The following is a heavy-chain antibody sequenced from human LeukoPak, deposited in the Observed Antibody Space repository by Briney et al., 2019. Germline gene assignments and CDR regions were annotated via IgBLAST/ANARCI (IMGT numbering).Heavy chain of an antibody. D-gene: IGHD6-19*01. J-gene: IGHJ4*02. CDR3: ARVRQWLANFDY. V-gene: IGHV1-2*02. Sequence: EASVKVSCKASGYTFTGYYMHWVRQAPGQGLEWMGWINPNSGGTNHAQKFQGRVTMTRDTSISTAYMELSRLRSDDTAVYYCARVRQWLANFDYWGQGTLVTVSS. CDR1: GYTFTGYY. CDR2: INPNSGGT.